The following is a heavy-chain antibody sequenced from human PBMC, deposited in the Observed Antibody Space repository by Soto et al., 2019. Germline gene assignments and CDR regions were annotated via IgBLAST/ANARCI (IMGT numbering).Heavy chain of an antibody. Sequence: PGGSLRLSCAASGFTFSDYYMGWIRQAPGRGLEWLSYISIASSTIYYADSVKGRFSISRDNAKNSLYLQLSSLRAEDTAVYFCARERARVFDSWGQGNLVTVSS. V-gene: IGHV3-11*01. CDR3: ARERARVFDS. CDR2: ISIASSTI. CDR1: GFTFSDYY. J-gene: IGHJ4*02.